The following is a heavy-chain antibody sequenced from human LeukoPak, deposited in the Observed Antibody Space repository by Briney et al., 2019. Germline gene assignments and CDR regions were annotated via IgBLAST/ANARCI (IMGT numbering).Heavy chain of an antibody. J-gene: IGHJ4*02. D-gene: IGHD1-26*01. Sequence: ASVKVSCKASGYTFTGYYMHWVRQAPGQGLEWMGWINPNSGGTNYAQKFQGWVTMTRDTSISTAYMELSRLRSDDTAVYYCATIKRIVGATVTLTPDRLYFDYWGQGTLVTVSS. CDR2: INPNSGGT. V-gene: IGHV1-2*04. CDR1: GYTFTGYY. CDR3: ATIKRIVGATVTLTPDRLYFDY.